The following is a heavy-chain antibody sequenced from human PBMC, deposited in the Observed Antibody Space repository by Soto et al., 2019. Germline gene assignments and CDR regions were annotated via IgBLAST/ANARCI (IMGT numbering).Heavy chain of an antibody. J-gene: IGHJ3*02. D-gene: IGHD3-9*01. V-gene: IGHV4-39*01. Sequence: QLQLQESGPGLVKPSETLSLTCTVSGGSISSSSYYWGWIRQPPGKGLEWIGSIYYSGSTYYNPSLKSRLTISVDTSNNHFSLKLSSVTAADTAVYYCARQGRYFDWSSVGPLAFDIWGQGTMVTVSS. CDR2: IYYSGST. CDR1: GGSISSSSYY. CDR3: ARQGRYFDWSSVGPLAFDI.